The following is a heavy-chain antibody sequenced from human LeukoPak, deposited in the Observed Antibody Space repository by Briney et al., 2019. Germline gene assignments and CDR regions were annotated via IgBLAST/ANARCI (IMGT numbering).Heavy chain of an antibody. CDR2: IDHTGNS. CDR1: VRTFSGHY. CDR3: ARASQRETYFNAFDI. D-gene: IGHD1-26*01. J-gene: IGHJ3*02. Sequence: SETLSLTCAVYVRTFSGHYWSWIRQPPGKGLEWIGEIDHTGNSNYKSSLKSRVTISVDTSKNQFSLSLNSVTAADTAVYYCARASQRETYFNAFDIWGQGTMVTVSS. V-gene: IGHV4-34*01.